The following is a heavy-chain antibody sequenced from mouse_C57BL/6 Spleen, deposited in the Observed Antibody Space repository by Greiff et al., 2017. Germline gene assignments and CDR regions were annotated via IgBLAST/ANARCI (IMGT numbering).Heavy chain of an antibody. CDR3: ARHGTGSPFAY. CDR1: GFTFSDYY. CDR2: ISNGGGSP. Sequence: EVQLVESGGGLVQPGGSLKLSCAASGFTFSDYYMYWVRQTPEKRLEWVAYISNGGGSPYYPDTVKGRFTISRDNAKNTRYLQMSRLKSEDTAMYYCARHGTGSPFAYWGQGTLVTVSA. J-gene: IGHJ3*01. V-gene: IGHV5-12*01. D-gene: IGHD1-1*01.